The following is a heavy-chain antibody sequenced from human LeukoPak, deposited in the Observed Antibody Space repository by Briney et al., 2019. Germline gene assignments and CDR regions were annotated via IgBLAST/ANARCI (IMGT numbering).Heavy chain of an antibody. J-gene: IGHJ4*02. D-gene: IGHD3-10*01. V-gene: IGHV3-74*01. CDR2: INSDGSST. CDR1: GFTFSSYW. Sequence: GGSLRLSCAASGFTFSSYWMHWVRQAPGKGLVWVSRINSDGSSTSYADSVKGRFTISKDNSKSTLSLQMNSLRAEDTAIYYCAKDLGAGGGSVFNYWGQGALVTVSS. CDR3: AKDLGAGGGSVFNY.